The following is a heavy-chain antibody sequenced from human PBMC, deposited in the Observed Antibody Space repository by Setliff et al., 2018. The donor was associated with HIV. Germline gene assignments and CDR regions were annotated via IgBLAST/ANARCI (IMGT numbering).Heavy chain of an antibody. CDR1: GFTFSDAW. J-gene: IGHJ3*02. CDR2: VRGKPDGGTT. Sequence: GGSLRLSCAVSGFTFSDAWMTWVRQAPGKGLEWVGRVRGKPDGGTTDYAAPVQGRFTISRDDSKNTLYLQMNSLKSEDTAVYYCTTDRWIVLSFGESVDTFDIWGQGTVVTVSS. CDR3: TTDRWIVLSFGESVDTFDI. V-gene: IGHV3-15*01. D-gene: IGHD3-10*01.